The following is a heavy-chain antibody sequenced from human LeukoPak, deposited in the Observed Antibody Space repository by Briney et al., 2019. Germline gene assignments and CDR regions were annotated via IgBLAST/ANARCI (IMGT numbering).Heavy chain of an antibody. V-gene: IGHV3-15*01. J-gene: IGHJ4*02. CDR1: GFAVNNAW. CDR2: IRGKTDGETT. CDR3: AKATSGYYAY. Sequence: GGSLRLSCAASGFAVNNAWMTWVRQAPGKGLEWVGRIRGKTDGETTDYAAPVQGRFTISRDDSKDTLYLQMNSLKTEDTAVYYCAKATSGYYAYWGQGTLVTVSS. D-gene: IGHD3-22*01.